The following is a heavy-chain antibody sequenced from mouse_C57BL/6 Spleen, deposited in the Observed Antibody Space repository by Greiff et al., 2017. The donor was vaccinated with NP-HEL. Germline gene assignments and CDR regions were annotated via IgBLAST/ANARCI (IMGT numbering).Heavy chain of an antibody. J-gene: IGHJ3*01. CDR2: IDPETGGT. CDR3: TGTAQAPWFAY. Sequence: QVQLQQSGAELVRPGASVTLSCKASGYTFTDYEMHWVKQTPVHGLEWIGAIDPETGGTAYNQKFKGKAILTADKSSSTAYMELRSLTSEDSAVYYCTGTAQAPWFAYWGQGTLVTVSA. D-gene: IGHD3-2*02. V-gene: IGHV1-15*01. CDR1: GYTFTDYE.